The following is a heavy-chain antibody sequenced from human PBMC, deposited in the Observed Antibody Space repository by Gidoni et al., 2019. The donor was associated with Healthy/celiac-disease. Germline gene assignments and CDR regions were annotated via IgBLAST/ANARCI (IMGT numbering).Heavy chain of an antibody. CDR1: GGSISSSSYY. D-gene: IGHD6-19*01. CDR3: ASLTVAGGQTDY. Sequence: QLQLQESGPGLVKPSETLSPTCTGSGGSISSSSYYWGWIRPPPGKGLEWIGSIYYSGSPYYNPSLKSRVTISVDTSKNQFSLKLSSVTAADTAVYYCASLTVAGGQTDYWGQGTLVTVSS. V-gene: IGHV4-39*01. J-gene: IGHJ4*02. CDR2: IYYSGSP.